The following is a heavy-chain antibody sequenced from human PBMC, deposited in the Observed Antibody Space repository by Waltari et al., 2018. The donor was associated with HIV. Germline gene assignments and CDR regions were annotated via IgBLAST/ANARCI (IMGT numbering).Heavy chain of an antibody. CDR1: GGSISSSSYY. CDR2: IYYSGST. D-gene: IGHD2-2*01. V-gene: IGHV4-39*07. J-gene: IGHJ4*02. Sequence: QLQLQESGPGLVKPSETLSLTCTVSGGSISSSSYYWGWIRQPPGKGLEWIGSIYYSGSTYYNPSLKSRVTISVDTSKNQFSLKLSSVTAADTAVYYCARAPYCSSTSCPLDWGQGTLVTVSS. CDR3: ARAPYCSSTSCPLD.